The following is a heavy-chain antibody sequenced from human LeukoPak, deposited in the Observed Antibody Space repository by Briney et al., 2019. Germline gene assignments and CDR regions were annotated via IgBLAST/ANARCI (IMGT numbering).Heavy chain of an antibody. CDR1: GGTFSDYT. Sequence: GSSVKVSCKASGGTFSDYTINWVRQATGQGLEWMGWLNPYSGDTTYAQKFQGKVTITRNTSTNTAYMELSSLRSEDTAVYYCARGRDPGAFDIWGQGTMVTVSS. CDR2: LNPYSGDT. CDR3: ARGRDPGAFDI. V-gene: IGHV1-8*03. J-gene: IGHJ3*02. D-gene: IGHD5-24*01.